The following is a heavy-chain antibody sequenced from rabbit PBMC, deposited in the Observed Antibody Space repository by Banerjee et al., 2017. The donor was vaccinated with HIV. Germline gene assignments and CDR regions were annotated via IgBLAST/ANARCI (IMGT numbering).Heavy chain of an antibody. J-gene: IGHJ4*01. D-gene: IGHD1-1*01. CDR1: GFSFNNKYV. CDR3: ARDGASGYNFNL. Sequence: QQQLEESGGGLVKPEGSLTLSCTASGFSFNNKYVMCWVRQAPGKGLEWIACINTSSGNTVYASWAKGRFTISKTSSTTVTLQMTSLTAADTATYFCARDGASGYNFNLWGPGTLVTVS. CDR2: INTSSGNT. V-gene: IGHV1S45*01.